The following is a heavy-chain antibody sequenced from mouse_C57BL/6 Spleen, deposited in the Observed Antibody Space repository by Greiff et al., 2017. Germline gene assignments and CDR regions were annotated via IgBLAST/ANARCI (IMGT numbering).Heavy chain of an antibody. CDR3: ARSGDSSGYRAWFAY. V-gene: IGHV1-53*01. D-gene: IGHD3-2*02. Sequence: QVQLQQSGTELVKPGASVKLSCKASGYTFTSYWMHWVKQRPGQGLEWIGNINPSNGGTNYNEKFKSKATLTVDKSSSTAYIQRSSLTSEDSAVYYCARSGDSSGYRAWFAYWGQGTLVTVSA. CDR1: GYTFTSYW. J-gene: IGHJ3*01. CDR2: INPSNGGT.